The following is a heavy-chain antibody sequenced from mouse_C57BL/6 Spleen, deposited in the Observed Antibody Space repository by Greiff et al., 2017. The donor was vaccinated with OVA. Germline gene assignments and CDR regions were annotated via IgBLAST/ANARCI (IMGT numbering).Heavy chain of an antibody. Sequence: EVMLVESGEGLVKPGGSLKLSCAASGFTFSSYAMSWVRQTPEKRLAWVAYISSGGDYIYYADTVKGRFTISRDNARNTLYLQMSSLKSEDTAMYYCTRAITTVVAPYYAMDYWGQGTSVTVSS. CDR2: ISSGGDYI. CDR3: TRAITTVVAPYYAMDY. D-gene: IGHD1-1*01. CDR1: GFTFSSYA. J-gene: IGHJ4*01. V-gene: IGHV5-9-1*02.